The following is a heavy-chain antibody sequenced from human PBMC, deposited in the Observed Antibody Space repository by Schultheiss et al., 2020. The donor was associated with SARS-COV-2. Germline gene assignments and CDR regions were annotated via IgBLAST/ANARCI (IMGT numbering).Heavy chain of an antibody. CDR2: VYHSGST. J-gene: IGHJ5*02. V-gene: IGHV4-39*07. Sequence: SETLSLTCTVSGGSVSSGSYYWSWIRQPPGKGLEWIGNVYHSGSTYYNPSLKGRVTISVDTSKNQFSLKLNSMTAADTAVYYCARGGDYGSGSYWGNWFDPWGQGTLVTGSS. CDR1: GGSVSSGSYY. D-gene: IGHD3-10*01. CDR3: ARGGDYGSGSYWGNWFDP.